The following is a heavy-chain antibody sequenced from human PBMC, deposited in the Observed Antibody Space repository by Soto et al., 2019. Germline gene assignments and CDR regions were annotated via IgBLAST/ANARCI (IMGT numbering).Heavy chain of an antibody. CDR1: GGSVSSGSYY. Sequence: SETLSLTCTVSGGSVSSGSYYWSWIRQPPGKGLEWIGYIYYSGSTNYNPSLKSRVTISVDTSKNQFSLKLSSVTAAGTAVYYCAREGYYDSSGYYYFDYWGQGTLVTVSS. CDR3: AREGYYDSSGYYYFDY. D-gene: IGHD3-22*01. J-gene: IGHJ4*02. V-gene: IGHV4-61*01. CDR2: IYYSGST.